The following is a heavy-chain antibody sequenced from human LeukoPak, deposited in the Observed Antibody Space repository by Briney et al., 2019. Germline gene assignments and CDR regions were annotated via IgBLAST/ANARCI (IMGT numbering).Heavy chain of an antibody. CDR3: ASSRYQYCSSTSCYLYYYYGMDV. V-gene: IGHV4-61*02. D-gene: IGHD2-2*01. Sequence: SETLSLTCTVSGGSISSGSYYWSWIRQPAGKGLEWIGRIYTSGSTNYNPSLKSRVTISVDTSKNQFSLKLSSVTAADTAVYYCASSRYQYCSSTSCYLYYYYGMDVWGKGTTVTVSS. CDR2: IYTSGST. CDR1: GGSISSGSYY. J-gene: IGHJ6*04.